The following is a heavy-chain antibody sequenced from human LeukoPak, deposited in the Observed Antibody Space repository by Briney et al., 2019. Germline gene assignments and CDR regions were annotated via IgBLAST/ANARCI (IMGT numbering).Heavy chain of an antibody. D-gene: IGHD6-13*01. CDR3: ARALRPSLGPDIAAAAY. V-gene: IGHV4-34*01. CDR2: INHSGST. Sequence: PSETLSLTCAVYGGSFSGYYWSWIRQPPGKGLEWIGEINHSGSTNCNPSLKSRVTISVDTSKNQFSLKLSSVTAADTAVYYCARALRPSLGPDIAAAAYWGQGTLVTVSS. J-gene: IGHJ4*02. CDR1: GGSFSGYY.